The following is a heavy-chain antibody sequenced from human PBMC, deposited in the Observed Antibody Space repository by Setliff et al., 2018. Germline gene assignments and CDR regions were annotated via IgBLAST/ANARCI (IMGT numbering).Heavy chain of an antibody. J-gene: IGHJ6*03. V-gene: IGHV1-69*05. CDR1: GGTFSSYG. CDR3: AREGVDTRSSTDYRYYMDV. CDR2: TIHIFGST. D-gene: IGHD5-18*01. Sequence: SVKVSCKASGGTFSSYGISWVRQAPGQGLEWMGGTIHIFGSTNYAQKFQDRVTIITDESTSTAYMELRSLRTEDTAVYYCAREGVDTRSSTDYRYYMDVWGKGTTVTVSS.